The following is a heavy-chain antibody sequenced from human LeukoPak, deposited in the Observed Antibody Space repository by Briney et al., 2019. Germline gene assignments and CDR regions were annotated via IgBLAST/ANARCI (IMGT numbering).Heavy chain of an antibody. CDR3: ARLRFSGSYHDAFDI. CDR1: GYSFTSYW. D-gene: IGHD1-26*01. Sequence: GESLKISFKGSGYSFTSYWIGWVRQMPGKGLEWMGIIYPGDSDTRYSPSFQGQVTISADKSISTAYLQWSSLKASDTAMYYCARLRFSGSYHDAFDIWGQGTMVTVSS. V-gene: IGHV5-51*01. J-gene: IGHJ3*02. CDR2: IYPGDSDT.